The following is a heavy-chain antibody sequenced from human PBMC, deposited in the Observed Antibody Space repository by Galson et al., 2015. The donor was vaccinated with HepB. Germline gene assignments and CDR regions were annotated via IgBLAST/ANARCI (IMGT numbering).Heavy chain of an antibody. J-gene: IGHJ4*02. D-gene: IGHD3-10*01. CDR1: GFTFSNDW. CDR2: IKSESDGGKT. CDR3: TTDFLGYSGSGRYN. Sequence: SLRLSCAASGFTFSNDWMSWVRKAPGKGLEWVGRIKSESDGGKTDYTEPVIGRFTISRDDSKNTLYLQMNSLKAEDTAVYYCTTDFLGYSGSGRYNWGQGTLVPVSS. V-gene: IGHV3-15*01.